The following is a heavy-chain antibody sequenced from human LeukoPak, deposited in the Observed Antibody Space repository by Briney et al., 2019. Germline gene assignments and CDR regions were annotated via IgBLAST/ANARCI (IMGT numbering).Heavy chain of an antibody. J-gene: IGHJ5*02. CDR1: GGTFKSHV. Sequence: SVKVSCKASGGTFKSHVISWVRQAPGQGLEWMGGFIPVFGTASYAERFQDRVTITTDESATTAYMEMGSLTSEDTAVYYCARGYYYGSESYWHTKWFDPWGQGTLVTVSS. V-gene: IGHV1-69*05. CDR3: ARGYYYGSESYWHTKWFDP. D-gene: IGHD3-10*01. CDR2: FIPVFGTA.